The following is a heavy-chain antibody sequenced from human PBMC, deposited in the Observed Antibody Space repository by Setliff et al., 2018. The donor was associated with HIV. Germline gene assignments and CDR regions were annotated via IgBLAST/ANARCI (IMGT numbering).Heavy chain of an antibody. CDR1: GYTSTSYG. CDR3: AGDFVTLTAAPRFDP. D-gene: IGHD3-9*01. V-gene: IGHV1-18*01. J-gene: IGHJ5*02. Sequence: ASVKVSCKASGYTSTSYGISWVRQAPGQGLEWMGWISAYNGNTNYAQKLQGRVTMTTDTSTSTAYMDLRSLRSDDTAVYYCAGDFVTLTAAPRFDPWGQGTLVTVSS. CDR2: ISAYNGNT.